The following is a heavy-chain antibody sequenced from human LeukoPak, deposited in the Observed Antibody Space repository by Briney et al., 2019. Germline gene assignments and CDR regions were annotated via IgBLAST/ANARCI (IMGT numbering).Heavy chain of an antibody. Sequence: PGASVKVSCKASGYTFTGYYMHWVRQAPGQGLEWMGWINPNSGGTNYAQKFQGRVTMTRDTSISTAYMELSRLRSDDTAVYYCARVLTTYYDFWSGYYNWGQGTLVTVSS. CDR2: INPNSGGT. J-gene: IGHJ4*02. CDR1: GYTFTGYY. V-gene: IGHV1-2*02. D-gene: IGHD3-3*01. CDR3: ARVLTTYYDFWSGYYN.